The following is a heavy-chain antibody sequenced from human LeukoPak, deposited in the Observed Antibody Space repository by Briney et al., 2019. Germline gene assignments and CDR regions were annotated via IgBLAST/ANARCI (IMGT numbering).Heavy chain of an antibody. CDR2: IYSGGST. CDR1: GFTITRNY. D-gene: IGHD1-14*01. Sequence: GGSLRLSCAASGFTITRNYMTWVRQAPGKGLEWVSLIYSGGSTSYSDSVRADSPSPETPPRKQCLQMDSLRAEDTAVYYCARVTSRSGYYFDYWGQGSLVTVSS. V-gene: IGHV3-53*01. CDR3: ARVTSRSGYYFDY. J-gene: IGHJ4*02.